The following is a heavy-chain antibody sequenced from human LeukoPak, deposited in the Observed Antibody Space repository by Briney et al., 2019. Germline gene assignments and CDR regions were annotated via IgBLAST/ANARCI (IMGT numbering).Heavy chain of an antibody. D-gene: IGHD3-22*01. CDR1: GGSISSSSYF. CDR2: IYCSGST. Sequence: SDTLSLTCTVPGGSISSSSYFWGWIPLPPGKGLVWIRSIYCSGSTYYNSSLKSRITISVDTSKNQFSLKLTSVTAADTAVYYCASDRSGLSFCFWGQGTLVTVSS. V-gene: IGHV4-39*01. J-gene: IGHJ4*02. CDR3: ASDRSGLSFCF.